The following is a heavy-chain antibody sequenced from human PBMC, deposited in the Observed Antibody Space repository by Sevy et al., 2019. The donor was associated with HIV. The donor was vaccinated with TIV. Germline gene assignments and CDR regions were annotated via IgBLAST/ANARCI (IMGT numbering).Heavy chain of an antibody. J-gene: IGHJ4*02. Sequence: ASVKVSCKASGYTFTSYGISWVRQAPGQGLEWMGWISAYNGNTNYAQKLQGRVTMTTDTSTGTAYMELRSLGSDDTAVYYCAREKGLLWFREPLFDYWGQGTLVTVSS. CDR3: AREKGLLWFREPLFDY. D-gene: IGHD3-10*01. CDR2: ISAYNGNT. CDR1: GYTFTSYG. V-gene: IGHV1-18*01.